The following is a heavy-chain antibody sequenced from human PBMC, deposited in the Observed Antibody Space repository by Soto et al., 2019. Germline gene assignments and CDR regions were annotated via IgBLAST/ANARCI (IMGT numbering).Heavy chain of an antibody. CDR2: INSDGSST. CDR1: RFTFSSFW. V-gene: IGHV3-74*01. D-gene: IGHD6-13*01. J-gene: IGHJ5*02. Sequence: GGSLSLSCAASRFTFSSFWFHWVRQAPGKGLVWVSHINSDGSSTSYADSVKGRFTISRDNAKNTLYLQMNSLRAEDTAVYYCARAAYSSSQTFLFDPRGQGTLVTVSS. CDR3: ARAAYSSSQTFLFDP.